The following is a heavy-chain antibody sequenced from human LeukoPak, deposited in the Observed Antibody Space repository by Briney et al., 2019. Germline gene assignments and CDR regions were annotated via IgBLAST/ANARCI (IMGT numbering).Heavy chain of an antibody. CDR1: SGSVSSSSYY. CDR3: ARDRGDFWSGYPYFDY. Sequence: PSETLSLTCTVSSGSVSSSSYYWSWIRQPPGKGLEWIGYIYYSGSTNYNPSLKSRVTISVDTSKNQFSLKLSSVTAADTAVYYCARDRGDFWSGYPYFDYWGQGTLVTVSS. V-gene: IGHV4-61*01. J-gene: IGHJ4*02. CDR2: IYYSGST. D-gene: IGHD3-3*01.